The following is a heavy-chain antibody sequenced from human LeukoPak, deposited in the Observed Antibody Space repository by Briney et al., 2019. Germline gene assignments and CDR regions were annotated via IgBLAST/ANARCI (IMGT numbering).Heavy chain of an antibody. CDR3: AREAGATWGYGY. V-gene: IGHV5-51*01. CDR2: IYPGDSDT. Sequence: GESLEISWKGSGFHFTSYWIGWVRQVPGKGLEWVGIIYPGDSDTRYSPSFQGQVPISADKSISTAYLQWSSLKASDTAMYYCAREAGATWGYGYWGQGTLVTVSS. D-gene: IGHD1-26*01. J-gene: IGHJ4*02. CDR1: GFHFTSYW.